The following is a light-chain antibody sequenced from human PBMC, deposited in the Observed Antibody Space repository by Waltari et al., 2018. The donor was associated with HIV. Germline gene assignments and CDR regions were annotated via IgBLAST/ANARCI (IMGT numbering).Light chain of an antibody. CDR1: QSVLYSSNNKNY. V-gene: IGKV4-1*01. CDR3: QQYYSTLT. CDR2: WAS. J-gene: IGKJ4*01. Sequence: DIVVTQSPDSLSLSLGERATINCKSSQSVLYSSNNKNYLAWYQQRPGQPPKLLINWASTRESGVPYRFSGSGSGTDFTLTSSSLQPADVEVYYCQQYYSTLTFGGGTRVEIK.